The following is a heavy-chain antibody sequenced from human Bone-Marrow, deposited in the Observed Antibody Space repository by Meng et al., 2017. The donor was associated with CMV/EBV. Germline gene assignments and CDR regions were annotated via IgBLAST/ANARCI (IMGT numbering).Heavy chain of an antibody. J-gene: IGHJ4*02. CDR2: IKQDGSEK. CDR3: VNCGPYGGYVHY. CDR1: GFTFSSYW. V-gene: IGHV3-7*03. Sequence: ETLSLTCAASGFTFSSYWMSWVRQAPGKGLEWVANIKQDGSEKYYVDSVKGRFTISRDNAKNSLYLQMNSLRAEDTAVYYCVNCGPYGGYVHYWGQGTLVTVSS. D-gene: IGHD5-12*01.